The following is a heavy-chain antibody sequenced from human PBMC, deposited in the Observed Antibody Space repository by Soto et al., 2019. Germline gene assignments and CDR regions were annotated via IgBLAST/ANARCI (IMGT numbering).Heavy chain of an antibody. CDR2: IKHSGST. CDR1: GVSFSGYY. Sequence: SETLSLTCSVYGVSFSGYYWTWIRQPPGKGLEWIGEIKHSGSTNYNPSLKSRVTISVDTSKNQFSLKLNSVTAADTAVYYCARGGGTYTWFDPWGQGTLVTVSS. CDR3: ARGGGTYTWFDP. V-gene: IGHV4-34*01. J-gene: IGHJ5*02. D-gene: IGHD1-1*01.